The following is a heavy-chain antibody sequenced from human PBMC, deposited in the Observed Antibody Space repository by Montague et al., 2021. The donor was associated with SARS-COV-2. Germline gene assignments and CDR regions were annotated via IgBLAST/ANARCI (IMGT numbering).Heavy chain of an antibody. V-gene: IGHV4-38-2*02. Sequence: SETLSLTCTVSGYSISSGYYWGWIRQPPGKGLVWIGSIYHSGSTXYNPSLKSRVTISVDTSKNQFSLKLSSVTAADTAVYYCARDDYTPGDYYYYGMDAWGQGTTVTVSS. CDR1: GYSISSGYY. CDR3: ARDDYTPGDYYYYGMDA. J-gene: IGHJ6*02. CDR2: IYHSGST. D-gene: IGHD4-11*01.